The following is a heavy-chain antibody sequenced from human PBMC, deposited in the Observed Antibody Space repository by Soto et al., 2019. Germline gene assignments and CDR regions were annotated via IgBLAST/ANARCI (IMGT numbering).Heavy chain of an antibody. J-gene: IGHJ6*02. Sequence: VQLLESGGGLVQPGGSLRLSCAASGFTFSSYAMSWVRQAPGKGLEWVSAISGSGGSTYYADSVKGRFTISRDNSKNTLYLQMNSLRAEDTAVYYCAKDTEMATVYYYYGMDVWGQGTTVTVSS. V-gene: IGHV3-23*01. CDR3: AKDTEMATVYYYYGMDV. D-gene: IGHD5-12*01. CDR2: ISGSGGST. CDR1: GFTFSSYA.